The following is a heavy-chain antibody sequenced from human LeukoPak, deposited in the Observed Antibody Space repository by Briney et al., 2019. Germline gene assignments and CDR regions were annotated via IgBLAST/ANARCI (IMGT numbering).Heavy chain of an antibody. CDR1: GGSISSGGYY. J-gene: IGHJ2*01. Sequence: SETLSLACTVSGGSISSGGYYWSWIRQHPGKGLEWIGYIYYSGSTYYNPSLKSRVTISVDTSKNQFSLKLSSVTAADTAVYYCARESSTSSQHYFDLWGRGTLVTVSS. CDR2: IYYSGST. V-gene: IGHV4-31*03. D-gene: IGHD2-2*01. CDR3: ARESSTSSQHYFDL.